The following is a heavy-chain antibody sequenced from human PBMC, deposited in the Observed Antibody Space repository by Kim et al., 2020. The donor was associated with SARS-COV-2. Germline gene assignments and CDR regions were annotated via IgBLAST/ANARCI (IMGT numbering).Heavy chain of an antibody. Sequence: GGSLRLSCAASGFTFSSYGMHWVRQAPGKGLEWVAVISYDGSNKYYADSVKGRFTISRDNSKNTLYLQMNSLRAEDTAVYYCAKDLGAAHIYYYYGMDVWGQGTTVTVSS. D-gene: IGHD6-6*01. V-gene: IGHV3-30*18. CDR2: ISYDGSNK. CDR1: GFTFSSYG. J-gene: IGHJ6*02. CDR3: AKDLGAAHIYYYYGMDV.